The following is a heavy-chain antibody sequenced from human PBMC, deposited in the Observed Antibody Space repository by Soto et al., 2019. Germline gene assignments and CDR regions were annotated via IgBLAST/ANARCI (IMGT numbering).Heavy chain of an antibody. D-gene: IGHD2-21*02. CDR3: ARAVVTAMPYYYYYGMDV. Sequence: GGSLRLSCAASGFTFSSYAMSWVRQAPGKGLEWVSAISGSGGSTYYADSVKGRFTISRDNAKNSLYLQMNSLRAEDAAVYYCARAVVTAMPYYYYYGMDVWGQGTTVTVSS. CDR1: GFTFSSYA. CDR2: ISGSGGST. V-gene: IGHV3-23*01. J-gene: IGHJ6*02.